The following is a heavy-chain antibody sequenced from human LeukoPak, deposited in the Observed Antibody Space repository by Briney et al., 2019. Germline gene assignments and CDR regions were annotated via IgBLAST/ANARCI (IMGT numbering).Heavy chain of an antibody. Sequence: PGGSLRLSCAASGFTFSSYSMNWVRQAPGKGLAWVSSISSSSSYIYYADSVKGRFTISRDNAKNSLYLQMNSLRAEDTAVYYCARGLTYYYDSSGYYYFDYWGQGTLVTVSS. V-gene: IGHV3-21*01. CDR3: ARGLTYYYDSSGYYYFDY. J-gene: IGHJ4*02. CDR2: ISSSSSYI. CDR1: GFTFSSYS. D-gene: IGHD3-22*01.